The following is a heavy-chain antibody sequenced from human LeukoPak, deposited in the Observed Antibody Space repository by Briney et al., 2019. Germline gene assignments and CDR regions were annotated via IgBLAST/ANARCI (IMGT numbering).Heavy chain of an antibody. V-gene: IGHV1-2*02. J-gene: IGHJ5*02. CDR1: GYTFTGYY. CDR2: INPNSGGT. Sequence: ASVKVSCKASGYTFTGYYMHWVRQAPGQGLEWMGWINPNSGGTNYAQKFQGRVTMTRDTSISTAYMELSRLRSDDTAVYYCARGTIDRSVVVIHNWFDPWGQGTLVTVSS. CDR3: ARGTIDRSVVVIHNWFDP. D-gene: IGHD3-22*01.